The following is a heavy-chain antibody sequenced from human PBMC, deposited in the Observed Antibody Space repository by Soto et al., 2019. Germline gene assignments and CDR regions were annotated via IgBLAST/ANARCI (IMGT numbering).Heavy chain of an antibody. Sequence: QVQLQESGPGLVKPSETLSLTCTVSGGSISSYYWSWIRQPPGKGLEWIGYIYYSGSTNYNPSLKSRVTISVDTSKNQFTLKMRYVNAADTAVYYCARGRVFGRPAVVVVAATRAFDIWGQGTMVTVSS. V-gene: IGHV4-59*01. CDR1: GGSISSYY. J-gene: IGHJ3*02. CDR3: ARGRVFGRPAVVVVAATRAFDI. D-gene: IGHD2-15*01. CDR2: IYYSGST.